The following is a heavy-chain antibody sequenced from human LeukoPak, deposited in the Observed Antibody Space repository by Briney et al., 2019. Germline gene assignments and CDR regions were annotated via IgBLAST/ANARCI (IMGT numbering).Heavy chain of an antibody. CDR3: AGAYDSSGYYLSYFDY. CDR2: IIPIFGTA. Sequence: SVNVSCTASGGTFSYYAISWVRQSPGQGLEWMGGIIPIFGTANYAQKFQGRVTITADESTSTAYMELSSLRSEDTAVYYCAGAYDSSGYYLSYFDYWGQGTLVTVSS. J-gene: IGHJ4*02. V-gene: IGHV1-69*01. CDR1: GGTFSYYA. D-gene: IGHD3-22*01.